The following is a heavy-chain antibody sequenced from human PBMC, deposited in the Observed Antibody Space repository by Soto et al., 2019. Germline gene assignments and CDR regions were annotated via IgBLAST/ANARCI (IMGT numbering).Heavy chain of an antibody. CDR3: AKAGVWEDCRGGSCSYYNYYISI. CDR2: ISGSGGST. D-gene: IGHD2-15*01. J-gene: IGHJ6*03. V-gene: IGHV3-23*01. Sequence: PGGSLRLSCAASGFTFSRHAMNWVRQAPGKGLEWVSGISGSGGSTYYADSVKGRFTISRDNSKTTLYLQLNSLRAEDTAVYYCAKAGVWEDCRGGSCSYYNYYISICGKG. CDR1: GFTFSRHA.